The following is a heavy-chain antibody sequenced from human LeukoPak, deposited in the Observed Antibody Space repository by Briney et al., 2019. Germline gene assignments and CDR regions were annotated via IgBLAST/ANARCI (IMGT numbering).Heavy chain of an antibody. Sequence: GGSLRLSCVASGFSFSDYVMTWVRQAPGKGLEWVSGISGRGDKTYRADSETGRFTISRDNSKNTVYLQMNSLRVEDTAVYYCAIGERFIDAFEFWGQGTAVTVSS. V-gene: IGHV3-23*01. CDR3: AIGERFIDAFEF. CDR1: GFSFSDYV. CDR2: ISGRGDKT. J-gene: IGHJ3*01.